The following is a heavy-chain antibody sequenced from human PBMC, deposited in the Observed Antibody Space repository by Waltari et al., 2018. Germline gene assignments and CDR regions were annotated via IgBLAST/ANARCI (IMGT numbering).Heavy chain of an antibody. CDR2: INPNSGDT. CDR1: GYTLTAHP. D-gene: IGHD1-1*01. V-gene: IGHV1-2*02. Sequence: QVQLVQSGAEVTEPGASVKVSCKASGYTLTAHPIPWMRQAPGQGLEWMGWINPNSGDTNNAQKFEGRVTMTRDTSISTAYMELSRLRSDDTAMYYCARDREATYNVYYYYMDVWGKGTTVTVSS. CDR3: ARDREATYNVYYYYMDV. J-gene: IGHJ6*03.